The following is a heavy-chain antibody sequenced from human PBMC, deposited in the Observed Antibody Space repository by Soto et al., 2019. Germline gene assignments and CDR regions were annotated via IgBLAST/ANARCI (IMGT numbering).Heavy chain of an antibody. Sequence: GGSLRLSCAASGFSFSNYAMSWVRQAPGKGLEWVSSVFGGGGTTVYANSVKGRFTISRDNSKNTLYLQMNSLRAEDTAIYYCAKYGSSRPPYYIDYWGQGTLVTVSS. CDR1: GFSFSNYA. CDR3: AKYGSSRPPYYIDY. CDR2: VFGGGGTT. J-gene: IGHJ4*02. V-gene: IGHV3-23*01. D-gene: IGHD2-21*01.